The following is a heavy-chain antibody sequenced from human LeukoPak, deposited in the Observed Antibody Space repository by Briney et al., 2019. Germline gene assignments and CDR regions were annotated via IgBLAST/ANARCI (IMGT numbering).Heavy chain of an antibody. J-gene: IGHJ4*02. V-gene: IGHV3-23*01. CDR3: AKPPYSSSWYYFDY. D-gene: IGHD6-13*01. CDR1: GFTFSSYA. Sequence: GGPLRLSCAASGFTFSSYAMSGVRQAAGKGLEWVSAISGSGGSTYYADSVKGRFTISRDNSKNTLYLQMNSLRAEDTAVYYCAKPPYSSSWYYFDYWGQGTLVTVSS. CDR2: ISGSGGST.